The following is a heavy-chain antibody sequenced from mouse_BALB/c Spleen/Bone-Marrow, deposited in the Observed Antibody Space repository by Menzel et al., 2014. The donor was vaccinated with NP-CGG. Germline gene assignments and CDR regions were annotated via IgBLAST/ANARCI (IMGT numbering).Heavy chain of an antibody. CDR2: ISNGRSTI. CDR1: GFTFSSFG. V-gene: IGHV5-17*02. Sequence: EGKLVGAGGGLVQPGGSRKLSCAASGFTFSSFGMHWVRQAPEKGLEWVAYISNGRSTIYYADTVKGRFTISRDNPKNTLFLQMTSLRSEDTAMYYCARKGAMITHYYAMDYWGQGTSVTVSS. CDR3: ARKGAMITHYYAMDY. D-gene: IGHD2-4*01. J-gene: IGHJ4*01.